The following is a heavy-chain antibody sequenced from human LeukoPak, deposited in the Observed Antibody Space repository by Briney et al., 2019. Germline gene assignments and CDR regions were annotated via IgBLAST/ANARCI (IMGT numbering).Heavy chain of an antibody. D-gene: IGHD4-17*01. CDR1: GYSISSSYF. CDR3: ARGASPGVTTYY. Sequence: SETLSLTCTVSGYSISSSYFWGWIRQPPGKGLEWIGSIYHSGSTYYNPSLKSRVTMSVDTSKNQFSLKLSSVTAADTAVYYCARGASPGVTTYYWGQGTLVTVSS. V-gene: IGHV4-38-2*02. J-gene: IGHJ4*02. CDR2: IYHSGST.